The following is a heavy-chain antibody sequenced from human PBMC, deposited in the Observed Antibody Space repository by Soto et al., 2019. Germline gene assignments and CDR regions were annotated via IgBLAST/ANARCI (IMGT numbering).Heavy chain of an antibody. CDR2: VYYGEST. Sequence: PSETLSLTCTVSDHSISSGTYYWGWLRQPPGRGLEWIGSVYYGESTYYNPSLKSRVTISVDTSKNLFSLNLSSVTAADPAMYYCARPQFSGTYHDPFKIWGPGTMVTVSS. D-gene: IGHD1-26*01. CDR3: ARPQFSGTYHDPFKI. J-gene: IGHJ3*02. CDR1: DHSISSGTYY. V-gene: IGHV4-39*02.